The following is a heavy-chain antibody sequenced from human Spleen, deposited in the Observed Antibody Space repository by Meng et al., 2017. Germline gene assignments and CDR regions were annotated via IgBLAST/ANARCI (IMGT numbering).Heavy chain of an antibody. CDR2: LGAHDGDT. CDR3: ARGTPGRSYSDY. V-gene: IGHV1-18*01. Sequence: QVQPVQSGPEVKKPGASVKVSCKASDYTFTGYGVSWVRQAPGQGLEWMAWLGAHDGDTSHAPKFQGRVTVSADSPTATAYMELRSLRSDDTAVYYCARGTPGRSYSDYWGQGTLVTVSS. D-gene: IGHD3-10*01. J-gene: IGHJ4*02. CDR1: DYTFTGYG.